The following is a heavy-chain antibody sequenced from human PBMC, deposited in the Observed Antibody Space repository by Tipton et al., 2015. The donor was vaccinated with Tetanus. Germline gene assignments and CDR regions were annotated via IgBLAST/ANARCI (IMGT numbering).Heavy chain of an antibody. V-gene: IGHV4-31*02. CDR3: ARDQGGGRVARLTWFDP. CDR2: VYYRGST. J-gene: IGHJ5*02. CDR1: GASISSGGYF. D-gene: IGHD2-21*01. Sequence: PGLGKPSQTLSLTCSVSGASISSGGYFWNWIRHHPGKGLEWIGYVYYRGSTYYNPSLKSRVTISVDTSTNQFFLKLTSVTAADTAVYYCARDQGGGRVARLTWFDPWGQRALVNVSS.